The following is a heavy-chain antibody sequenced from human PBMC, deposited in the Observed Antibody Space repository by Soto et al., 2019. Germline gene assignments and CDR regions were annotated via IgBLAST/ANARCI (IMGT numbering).Heavy chain of an antibody. D-gene: IGHD6-6*01. V-gene: IGHV1-8*01. J-gene: IGHJ6*03. CDR2: MNPNSGKT. Sequence: GASVKVSCKASGYTFTSYDINWVRQATGQGLEWMGWMNPNSGKTGYAQKFQGRVTMTRNTSISTAYMELSSLRSEDTAVYYCARLGYSSSSSYYYYYMDVWGKGTTVTVSS. CDR3: ARLGYSSSSSYYYYYMDV. CDR1: GYTFTSYD.